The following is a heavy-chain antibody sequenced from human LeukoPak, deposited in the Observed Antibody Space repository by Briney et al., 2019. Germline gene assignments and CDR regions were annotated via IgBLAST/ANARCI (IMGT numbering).Heavy chain of an antibody. CDR2: IYYSGST. J-gene: IGHJ4*02. D-gene: IGHD5-18*01. V-gene: IGHV4-59*08. CDR3: ARHGRGGYSYGLYY. CDR1: GGSISSYY. Sequence: PSETLSLPCTVSGGSISSYYWSWIRQPPGKGLEWIGYIYYSGSTNYNPSLKSRVTISVDTSKNQFSLKLSSVTAADTAVYYCARHGRGGYSYGLYYWGQGTLVTVSS.